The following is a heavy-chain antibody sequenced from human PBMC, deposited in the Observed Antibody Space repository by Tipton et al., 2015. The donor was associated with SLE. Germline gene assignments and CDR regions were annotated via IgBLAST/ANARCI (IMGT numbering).Heavy chain of an antibody. CDR3: VGGEWSRGWTEVLWFDP. CDR1: GGSISSYY. Sequence: TLSLTCTVSGGSISSYYWSWIRQPPGKGLEWIGYIYYSGSTNYNPSLKSRVTISVDTSKNQFSRKLRSVTAADTAVYYCVGGEWSRGWTEVLWFDPWGQGTLVTVSS. J-gene: IGHJ5*02. CDR2: IYYSGST. V-gene: IGHV4-59*01. D-gene: IGHD6-19*01.